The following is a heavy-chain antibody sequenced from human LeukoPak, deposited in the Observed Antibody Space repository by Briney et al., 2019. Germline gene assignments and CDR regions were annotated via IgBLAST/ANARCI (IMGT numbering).Heavy chain of an antibody. CDR2: ISYDGSNK. D-gene: IGHD2-15*01. Sequence: GRPLRLSCAASGFTFSSYGMHWVRQAPGKGLEWVAVISYDGSNKYYADSVKGRFTISRDNSKNTLYLQMNSLRAEDTAVYYCAKDATRYCSGGSCYGFDYWGQGTLVTVSS. V-gene: IGHV3-30*18. CDR1: GFTFSSYG. J-gene: IGHJ4*02. CDR3: AKDATRYCSGGSCYGFDY.